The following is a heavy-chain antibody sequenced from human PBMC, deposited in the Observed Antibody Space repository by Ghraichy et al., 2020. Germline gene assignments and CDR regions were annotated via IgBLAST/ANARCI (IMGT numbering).Heavy chain of an antibody. V-gene: IGHV4-39*01. CDR1: GGSISSSSYY. CDR3: ARRYYYDSSGYQ. J-gene: IGHJ4*02. CDR2: IYYSGST. D-gene: IGHD3-22*01. Sequence: SETLSLTCTVSGGSISSSSYYWGWIRQPPGKGLEWIGSIYYSGSTYYNPSLKSRVTISVDTSKNQFSLKLSSVTAADTAVYYCARRYYYDSSGYQWGQGTLVTVSS.